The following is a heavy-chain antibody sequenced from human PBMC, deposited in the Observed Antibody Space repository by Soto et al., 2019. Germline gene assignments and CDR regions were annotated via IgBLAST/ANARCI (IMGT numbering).Heavy chain of an antibody. J-gene: IGHJ4*02. CDR1: GYPFTSSD. Sequence: QVQLVQSGPEVRKPGASVKVSCKTSGYPFTSSDINWVRQATGQGLEWMGWMSTSSGMTGNAQKFQGRVTMTRDTSISTAYMELSRLTSEDTAVYYCARGYGDPTHWGRGTLVTVSS. V-gene: IGHV1-8*01. CDR3: ARGYGDPTH. D-gene: IGHD4-17*01. CDR2: MSTSSGMT.